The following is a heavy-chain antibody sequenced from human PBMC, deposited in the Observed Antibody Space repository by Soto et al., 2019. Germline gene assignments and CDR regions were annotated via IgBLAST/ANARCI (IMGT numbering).Heavy chain of an antibody. Sequence: QVQLQESGPGLVKPSETLSHTCTVSGGSITSYYWSWIRQPPGKGLEWIGYIYYSGSTNYNPSLKRRVSILVVMSMNLFSLKLNSVTAADTAVYFCAIGGPVIVGAIAEAWGQGTLVTVSS. V-gene: IGHV4-59*01. CDR3: AIGGPVIVGAIAEA. CDR2: IYYSGST. J-gene: IGHJ5*02. D-gene: IGHD1-26*01. CDR1: GGSITSYY.